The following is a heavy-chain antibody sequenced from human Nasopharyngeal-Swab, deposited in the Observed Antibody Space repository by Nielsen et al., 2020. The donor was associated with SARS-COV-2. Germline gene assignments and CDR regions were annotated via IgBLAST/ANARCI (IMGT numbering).Heavy chain of an antibody. D-gene: IGHD6-6*01. CDR2: FDPEDGET. V-gene: IGHV1-24*01. J-gene: IGHJ4*02. CDR3: ATIFYSSSIYFDY. Sequence: WVRQAPGQGLEWMGGFDPEDGETIYAQKFQGRVTMTEDTSTDTAYMELGSLRSEDTAVYYCATIFYSSSIYFDYWGQGTLVTVSS.